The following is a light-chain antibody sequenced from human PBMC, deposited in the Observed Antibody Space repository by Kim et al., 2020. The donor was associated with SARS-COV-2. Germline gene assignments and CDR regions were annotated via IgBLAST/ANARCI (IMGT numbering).Light chain of an antibody. V-gene: IGLV2-8*01. CDR1: SSDVGGYNY. Sequence: GQSVTISRAGTSSDVGGYNYVSWYQQHPGKAPKLMIYEVSKRPSGVPDRFSCSKSGNTASLTVSGLQAEDEADYYCSSYAGSNNLVFGGGTQLTVL. J-gene: IGLJ2*01. CDR2: EVS. CDR3: SSYAGSNNLV.